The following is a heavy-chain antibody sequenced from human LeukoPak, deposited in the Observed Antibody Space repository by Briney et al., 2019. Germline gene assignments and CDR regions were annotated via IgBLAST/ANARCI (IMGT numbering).Heavy chain of an antibody. CDR1: GFTFSSYG. V-gene: IGHV3-30*18. CDR3: AKGRREYTV. D-gene: IGHD6-6*01. J-gene: IGHJ4*02. CDR2: ISYDGSNK. Sequence: GGSLRLSCAASGFTFSSYGMHWVRQAPGKGLEWVAVISYDGSNKYYADSVKGRFTISRDNSKNTLYLQMNSLRAEDTAVYYCAKGRREYTVWGQGTLVTVSS.